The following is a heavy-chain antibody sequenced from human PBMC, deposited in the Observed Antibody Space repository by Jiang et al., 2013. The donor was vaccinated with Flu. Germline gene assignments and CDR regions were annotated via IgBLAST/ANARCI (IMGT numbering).Heavy chain of an antibody. D-gene: IGHD3-3*01. CDR3: ARDSGYDFWSGYPDNANWFDP. CDR2: ISAYNGNT. Sequence: KVSCKASGYTFTSYGISWVRQAPGQGLEWMGWISAYNGNTNYAQKLQGRVTMTTDTSTSTAYMELRSLRSDDTAVYYCARDSGYDFWSGYPDNANWFDPWGQGTLVTVSS. J-gene: IGHJ5*02. CDR1: GYTFTSYG. V-gene: IGHV1-18*01.